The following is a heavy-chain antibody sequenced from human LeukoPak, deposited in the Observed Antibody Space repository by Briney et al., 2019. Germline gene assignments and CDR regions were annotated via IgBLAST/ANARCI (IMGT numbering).Heavy chain of an antibody. D-gene: IGHD4-17*01. V-gene: IGHV1-2*02. Sequence: SVKVSCKASGYTFTGYYLHWVRQAPGQGLEWVGWMNSQTGVTDCAQSFQGRVTMTRDTSINTAYLELRSLRSDDTAVYYCARDEGDYADYDYWGQGTLATHPS. CDR3: ARDEGDYADYDY. CDR2: MNSQTGVT. CDR1: GYTFTGYY. J-gene: IGHJ4*02.